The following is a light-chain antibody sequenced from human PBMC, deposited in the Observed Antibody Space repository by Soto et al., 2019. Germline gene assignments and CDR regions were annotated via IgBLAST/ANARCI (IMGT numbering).Light chain of an antibody. V-gene: IGLV1-40*01. CDR1: SSNIGAGYD. Sequence: QSVLTQPPSVSLAPGQRVTISCTGSSSNIGAGYDLHWYRQLPGTAPKLLIYDDNNRPSGVPDRFSGSKSGTSASLAISGLQAEDEADYYCQSYDSSLSGYVFGTGTKVTVL. CDR3: QSYDSSLSGYV. CDR2: DDN. J-gene: IGLJ1*01.